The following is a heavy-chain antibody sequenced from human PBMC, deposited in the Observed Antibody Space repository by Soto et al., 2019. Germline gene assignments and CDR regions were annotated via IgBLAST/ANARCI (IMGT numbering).Heavy chain of an antibody. J-gene: IGHJ4*02. D-gene: IGHD3-10*01. V-gene: IGHV2-70*01. Sequence: SGPTLVNPTQTLTLTCTFSGFSLSTSGMCVSWIRQPPGKALEWLALIDWDDDKYYSTSLKTRLTISKDTSKNQVVLTMTNMDPVDTATYDGARSMVRGVSFDYWGQGTLVTVSS. CDR2: IDWDDDK. CDR3: ARSMVRGVSFDY. CDR1: GFSLSTSGMC.